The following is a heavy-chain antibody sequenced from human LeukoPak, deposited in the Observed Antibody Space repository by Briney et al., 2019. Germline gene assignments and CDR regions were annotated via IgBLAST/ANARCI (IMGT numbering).Heavy chain of an antibody. CDR1: GFTFSSYG. CDR2: ISYDGSNK. CDR3: AKDLRGGSYSSGWYKGDY. D-gene: IGHD6-19*01. J-gene: IGHJ4*02. Sequence: GRSLRLSCAASGFTFSSYGMHWVRQAPGKGLEWVAVISYDGSNKYYADSVKGRFTISRDNSKNTLYLQLNSLRAEDTAVYYCAKDLRGGSYSSGWYKGDYWGQGTLVTVSS. V-gene: IGHV3-30*18.